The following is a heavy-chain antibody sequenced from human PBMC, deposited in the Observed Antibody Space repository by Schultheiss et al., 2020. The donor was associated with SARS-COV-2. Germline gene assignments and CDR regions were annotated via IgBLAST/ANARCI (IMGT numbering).Heavy chain of an antibody. J-gene: IGHJ6*02. V-gene: IGHV3-30*04. CDR3: TTDHDYGDYYYYYGMDV. Sequence: GESLKISCAASGFTLSSDAMHWVRQAPGKGLEWVAVISSDGNKKYYADNVTGRFTISRDNSKDTLFLQMNSLKTEDTAVYYCTTDHDYGDYYYYYGMDVWGQGTTVTVSS. CDR1: GFTLSSDA. CDR2: ISSDGNKK. D-gene: IGHD4-17*01.